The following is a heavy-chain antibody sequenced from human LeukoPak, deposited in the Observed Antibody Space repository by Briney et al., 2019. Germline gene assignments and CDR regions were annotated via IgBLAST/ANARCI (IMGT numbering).Heavy chain of an antibody. J-gene: IGHJ4*02. V-gene: IGHV1-18*01. CDR3: ARSPYYDSSGYSVGFDY. CDR2: ISAYNGNT. Sequence: ASVKVSCKASGYTFTSYGISWVRQAPGQGREWMGWISAYNGNTNYAQKLQGRVTMTTDTSTSTAYMELRSLRSDDTAVYYCARSPYYDSSGYSVGFDYWGQGTLVTVSS. D-gene: IGHD3-22*01. CDR1: GYTFTSYG.